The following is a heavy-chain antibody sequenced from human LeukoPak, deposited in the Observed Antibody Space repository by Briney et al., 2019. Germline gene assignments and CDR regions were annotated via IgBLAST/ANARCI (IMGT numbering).Heavy chain of an antibody. V-gene: IGHV3-7*01. CDR2: IKQDGSEK. CDR1: GLAFTNSW. Sequence: GGSLRLSCAASGLAFTNSWMSWVRQTPGEGLEWVANIKQDGSEKYYVDSVKGRFTISRDNAKDSLYLQMNSLTAEDTALYYCARLSTAVAGGDYWGQGTLVTVSS. CDR3: ARLSTAVAGGDY. J-gene: IGHJ4*02. D-gene: IGHD6-19*01.